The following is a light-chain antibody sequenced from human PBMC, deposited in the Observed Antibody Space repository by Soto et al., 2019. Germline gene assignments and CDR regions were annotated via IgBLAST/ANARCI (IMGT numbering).Light chain of an antibody. CDR3: QQSYSTPRT. J-gene: IGKJ1*01. CDR2: DAS. CDR1: QSVSTY. Sequence: DIQMTQSPSSLSASVGDTVTITCRASQSVSTYLNWYQQRPGKAPSLLIYDASTLQRGVPSRFSGSGSGTDFTLTIGNLQSEEFATYYWQQSYSTPRTFGQGTKVDIK. V-gene: IGKV1-39*01.